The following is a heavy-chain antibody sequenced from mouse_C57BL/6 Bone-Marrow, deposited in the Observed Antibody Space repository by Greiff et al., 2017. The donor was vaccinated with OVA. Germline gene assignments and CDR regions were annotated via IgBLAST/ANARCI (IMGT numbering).Heavy chain of an antibody. Sequence: VQLQQPGAELVMPGASVKLSCKASGYTFTSYWMHWVKQRPGQGLEWIGEIDPSDSYTNYNQKFKGKSTLTVDKSSSTAYMQLSSLTSEDSAVYYYAREGVYSGYYWGQGTTLTVSA. D-gene: IGHD2-2*01. V-gene: IGHV1-69*01. CDR3: AREGVYSGYY. CDR2: IDPSDSYT. CDR1: GYTFTSYW. J-gene: IGHJ2*01.